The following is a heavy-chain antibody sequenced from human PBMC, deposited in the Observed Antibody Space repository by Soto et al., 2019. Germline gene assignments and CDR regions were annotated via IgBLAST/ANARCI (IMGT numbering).Heavy chain of an antibody. CDR1: GFSFSNYA. CDR2: LSGSGVGT. D-gene: IGHD3-22*01. V-gene: IGHV3-23*01. CDR3: VKGSRSLHYCVSSDYNGDY. Sequence: DVQLLESGGGLVQPGGSLRLSCAASGFSFSNYAMNWVRHAPGKGLEWVSTLSGSGVGTYYADSAKGRVTISSDNSENTLYLQMNSLRVEDTAVSYCVKGSRSLHYCVSSDYNGDYWGQGTLVTVSS. J-gene: IGHJ4*02.